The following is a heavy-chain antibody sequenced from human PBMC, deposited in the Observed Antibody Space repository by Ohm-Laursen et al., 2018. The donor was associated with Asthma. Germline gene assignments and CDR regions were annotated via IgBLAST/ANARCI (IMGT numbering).Heavy chain of an antibody. V-gene: IGHV3-30*03. Sequence: SLRLSCAASGFTFSSYGMHWVRQAPGKGLEWVAVISYDGSNKYYADSVKGRFTISRDNAKSSLYLQMNNLRADDTAVYYCARDPPVTTVTTGEYFDFWGHGTLVTVSS. CDR1: GFTFSSYG. J-gene: IGHJ4*01. CDR3: ARDPPVTTVTTGEYFDF. CDR2: ISYDGSNK. D-gene: IGHD4-17*01.